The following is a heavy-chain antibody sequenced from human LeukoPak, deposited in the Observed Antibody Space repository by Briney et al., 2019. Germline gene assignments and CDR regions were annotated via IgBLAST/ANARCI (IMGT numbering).Heavy chain of an antibody. CDR3: ASRIEWAYDY. V-gene: IGHV1-2*06. Sequence: GASVKVSCKASGYTLTDYCMHWVRQAPGQGLEWMERINPNSGGTNYAQKFQGRVTMTRDTSISTAYMELSRLRSDDTAVYYCASRIEWAYDYWGQGTLVTVSS. J-gene: IGHJ4*02. CDR1: GYTLTDYC. D-gene: IGHD5-12*01. CDR2: INPNSGGT.